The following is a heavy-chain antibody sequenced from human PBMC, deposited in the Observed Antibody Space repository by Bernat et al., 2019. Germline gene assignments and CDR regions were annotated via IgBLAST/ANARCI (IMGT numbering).Heavy chain of an antibody. D-gene: IGHD3-10*01. CDR3: ARDLAIWCGEFSGPTPPEV. Sequence: EVQLVESGGGLVQPGGSLRLSCAASGFTFSDHYMDWVRQAPGKGLEWVGRTRNKANSYTTEYAASVKGRFTISRDDSKNSLYLQMNSLKTADTAVDYCARDLAIWCGEFSGPTPPEVWGQGTLVTVSS. CDR1: GFTFSDHY. CDR2: TRNKANSYTT. J-gene: IGHJ4*02. V-gene: IGHV3-72*01.